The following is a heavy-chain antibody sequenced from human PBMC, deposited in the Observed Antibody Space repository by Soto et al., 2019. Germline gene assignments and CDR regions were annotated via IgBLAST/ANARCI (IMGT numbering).Heavy chain of an antibody. V-gene: IGHV3-30*03. D-gene: IGHD6-19*01. CDR1: GFTFSSYC. J-gene: IGHJ6*02. CDR2: ISYDGSNK. Sequence: GGSLRLSCAASGFTFSSYCMHWVRQAPGKGLEGVAVISYDGSNKYYADSVKGRFTISRDNSKNTLYLQMNSLRAEDTAVYYCADLGGLPVAGTPYDYYSYYAMDVWGQGTTVTVSS. CDR3: ADLGGLPVAGTPYDYYSYYAMDV.